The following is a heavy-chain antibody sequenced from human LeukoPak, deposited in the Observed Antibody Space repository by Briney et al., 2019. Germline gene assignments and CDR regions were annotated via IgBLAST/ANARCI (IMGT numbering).Heavy chain of an antibody. CDR3: ARHFGDYASLLA. Sequence: SETLSLTCTVSGDSLASSSYYLAWIRQPPGKGLEWIGSIYYNGNTYYNPSLESRLAIFVDTSKNQFSLKLSSVTAPDTAAYYCARHFGDYASLLAWGQGSLVTVSS. J-gene: IGHJ5*02. V-gene: IGHV4-39*01. D-gene: IGHD4-17*01. CDR2: IYYNGNT. CDR1: GDSLASSSYY.